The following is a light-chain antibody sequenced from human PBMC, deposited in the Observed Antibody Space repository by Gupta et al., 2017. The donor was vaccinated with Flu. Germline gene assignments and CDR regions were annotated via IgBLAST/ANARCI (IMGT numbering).Light chain of an antibody. CDR2: EVT. V-gene: IGLV2-14*01. CDR3: ASYTRDRTPYV. J-gene: IGLJ1*01. CDR1: STDVGGYNS. Sequence: ITISCTGTSTDVGGYNSVSWFQQHPGEVPKLLIYEVTNRPSGVSDRFSGSKSGNTASLTISGLQAEDAADYYGASYTRDRTPYVFGTGTEVTVL.